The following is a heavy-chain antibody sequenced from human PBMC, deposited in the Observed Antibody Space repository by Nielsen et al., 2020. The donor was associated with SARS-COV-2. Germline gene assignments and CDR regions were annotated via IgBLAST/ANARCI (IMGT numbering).Heavy chain of an antibody. J-gene: IGHJ4*02. D-gene: IGHD4-17*01. Sequence: WIRQPPGKGLEWVAVISYDGSNKYYADSVKGRFTISRDNSKNTLYLQMNSLRAEDTAVYYCAKDSYGDYGDYWGQGTLVTVSS. CDR3: AKDSYGDYGDY. V-gene: IGHV3-30-3*02. CDR2: ISYDGSNK.